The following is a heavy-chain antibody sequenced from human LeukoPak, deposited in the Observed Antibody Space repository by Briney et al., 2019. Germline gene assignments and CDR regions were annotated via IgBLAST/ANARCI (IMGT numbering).Heavy chain of an antibody. Sequence: ASVKVSCKASGGTFSSYAISWVRQAPGQGLEWMGRIIPIFGTANYAQKFQGRATITTDESTSTAYMELSSLRSEDTAVYYCAREYYYDSSGYYYEEAHFDYWGQGTLVTVSS. V-gene: IGHV1-69*05. D-gene: IGHD3-22*01. CDR1: GGTFSSYA. CDR3: AREYYYDSSGYYYEEAHFDY. J-gene: IGHJ4*02. CDR2: IIPIFGTA.